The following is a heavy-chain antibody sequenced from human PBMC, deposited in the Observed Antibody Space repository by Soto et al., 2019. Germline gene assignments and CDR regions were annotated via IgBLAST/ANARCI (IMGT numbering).Heavy chain of an antibody. CDR2: MSWNSGSI. Sequence: EVQLVESGGGLVQPGRSLRLSCAASGFTFDDYAMHWVRQAPGKGLEWVSGMSWNSGSIGYADSVKGRFTISRDNAKNSLYLQMNSLRAEDTALYHCAKDRGLVLSFYFDYWGQGTLVTVSS. J-gene: IGHJ4*02. V-gene: IGHV3-9*01. CDR1: GFTFDDYA. D-gene: IGHD6-19*01. CDR3: AKDRGLVLSFYFDY.